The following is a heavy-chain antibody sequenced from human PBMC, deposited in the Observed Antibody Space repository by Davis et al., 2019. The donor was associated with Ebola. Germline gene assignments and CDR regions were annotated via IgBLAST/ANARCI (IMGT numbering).Heavy chain of an antibody. Sequence: ASVKVSCKASGYTFTSYGISWVRQAPGQGLEWMGWISAFNGNTNYAQKLQGRVTMTTDTSTSTAYMELRSLRSDDTAVYYCARDRGMIAAAGTVDYWGQGTLVTVSS. V-gene: IGHV1-18*01. CDR2: ISAFNGNT. CDR1: GYTFTSYG. D-gene: IGHD6-13*01. CDR3: ARDRGMIAAAGTVDY. J-gene: IGHJ4*02.